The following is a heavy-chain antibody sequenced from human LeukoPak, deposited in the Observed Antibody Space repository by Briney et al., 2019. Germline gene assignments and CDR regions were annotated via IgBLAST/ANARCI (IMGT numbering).Heavy chain of an antibody. CDR1: GGSISNSRYY. Sequence: SSETLSLTCTVSGGSISNSRYYWGWIRQPPGKGLEWIGSIYYSGSTYYNPSLKSRVTISVDTSKNQFSLKLSSVTAADTAVYYCARVLRGYCTNGVCYTAGFDPWGQGTLVTVSS. D-gene: IGHD2-8*01. V-gene: IGHV4-39*07. CDR2: IYYSGST. CDR3: ARVLRGYCTNGVCYTAGFDP. J-gene: IGHJ5*02.